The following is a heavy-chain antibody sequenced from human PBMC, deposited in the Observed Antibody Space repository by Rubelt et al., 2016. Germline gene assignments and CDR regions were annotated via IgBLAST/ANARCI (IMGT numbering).Heavy chain of an antibody. D-gene: IGHD4/OR15-4a*01. V-gene: IGHV4-59*12. J-gene: IGHJ4*02. CDR1: GGSFGADY. CDR3: ARLFRQTDYVDY. Sequence: QLQLQESGPGLVKPSETLSLTCVVYGGSFGADYWSWVRQPPGKGLEWIGYIYYSGSTNYNPSLKSGVTISVDTSKNQSSRILSSVTAADTAVYYCARLFRQTDYVDYWGLGTLVTVSS. CDR2: IYYSGST.